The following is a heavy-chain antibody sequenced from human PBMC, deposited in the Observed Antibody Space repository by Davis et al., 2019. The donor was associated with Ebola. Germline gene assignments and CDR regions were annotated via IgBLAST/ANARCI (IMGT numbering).Heavy chain of an antibody. Sequence: GGSLRLSCTASGFTFSSYAMNWVRQAPGKGLEWVSLISGSGGGTYYADSVKGRFTISRDNAKNSLYLQMNSLRAEDTAVYYCALLDALWAFDIWGQGTMVTVSS. J-gene: IGHJ3*02. CDR1: GFTFSSYA. V-gene: IGHV3-23*01. CDR2: ISGSGGGT. D-gene: IGHD1-1*01. CDR3: ALLDALWAFDI.